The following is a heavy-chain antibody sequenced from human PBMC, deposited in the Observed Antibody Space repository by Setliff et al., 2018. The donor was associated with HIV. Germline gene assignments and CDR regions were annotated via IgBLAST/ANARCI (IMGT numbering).Heavy chain of an antibody. CDR1: GASISSSSYY. V-gene: IGHV4-39*07. CDR2: FHYSGST. J-gene: IGHJ4*02. D-gene: IGHD3-10*01. Sequence: SETLSLTCTVSGASISSSSYYWGWIRQPPGKGLEWIGSFHYSGSTNYNPSLKSRVTISVDTSKNQFSLKLSSVTAADTAVYYCARGRRITMIRGIIPFTYWGQGTLVTVSS. CDR3: ARGRRITMIRGIIPFTY.